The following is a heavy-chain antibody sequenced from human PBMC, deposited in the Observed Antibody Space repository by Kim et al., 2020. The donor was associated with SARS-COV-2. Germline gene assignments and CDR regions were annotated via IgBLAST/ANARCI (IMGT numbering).Heavy chain of an antibody. J-gene: IGHJ5*02. CDR1: GGSISSYY. D-gene: IGHD3-22*01. CDR3: ARHGITMTNCFYP. Sequence: SETLSLTCTVSGGSISSYYWSWIRQPPGKGLEWIGNSYYSGSTNYNPSLKSRVTISVYTSKNKFSLKLSPVTAADTAAYDCARHGITMTNCFYPWCQGNL. CDR2: SYYSGST. V-gene: IGHV4-59*08.